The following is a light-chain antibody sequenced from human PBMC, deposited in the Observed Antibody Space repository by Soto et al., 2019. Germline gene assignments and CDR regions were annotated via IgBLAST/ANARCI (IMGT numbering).Light chain of an antibody. CDR2: EVS. V-gene: IGLV2-23*02. CDR1: SSDVGNYNL. J-gene: IGLJ1*01. CDR3: CSYAGSNYV. Sequence: QSVLTQPASVSGSPGQSITISCTGTSSDVGNYNLVSWYQHHPGKAPKLMIYEVSKRPSGVSNRFSGSKSGDTASLTISGLQAEDEADYYCCSYAGSNYVFRTGTKVTVL.